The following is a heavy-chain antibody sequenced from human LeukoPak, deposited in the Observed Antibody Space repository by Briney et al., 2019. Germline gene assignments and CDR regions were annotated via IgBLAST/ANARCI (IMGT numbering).Heavy chain of an antibody. J-gene: IGHJ2*01. Sequence: GGSLRLSCAASGFTFSSYVMGCVRPAPGKGGEWVSAISGNGGSTYYADSVKDRFTISRDNSKNTLSLQMNSLRAEDTAVYYCAKVHGRYSTYFYFGLWGRGTLVTVSS. V-gene: IGHV3-23*01. D-gene: IGHD1-26*01. CDR2: ISGNGGST. CDR3: AKVHGRYSTYFYFGL. CDR1: GFTFSSYV.